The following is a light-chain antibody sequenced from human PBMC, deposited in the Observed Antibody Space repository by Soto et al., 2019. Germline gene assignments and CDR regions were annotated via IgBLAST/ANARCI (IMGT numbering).Light chain of an antibody. CDR2: KAS. CDR1: QSISSW. J-gene: IGKJ3*01. V-gene: IGKV1-5*03. Sequence: DIQMTQSPSTLSASVGDRVTITCRASQSISSWLAWYQQKPGKAPKLLIYKASSLESGVPSRFSGSGSGTEFTLTISSLQPDDFATYYCQYYNSYPFTFGPGTKVDIK. CDR3: QYYNSYPFT.